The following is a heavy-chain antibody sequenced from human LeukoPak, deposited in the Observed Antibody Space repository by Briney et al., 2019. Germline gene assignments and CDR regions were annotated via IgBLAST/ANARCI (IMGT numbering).Heavy chain of an antibody. CDR3: AKEGVGGFYYDSSGYYYFGY. Sequence: PGGSLRLSCAASGFTFSSYAMSWVRQAPGKGLEWVSAISGSGGSTYYADSVKGRFTISRDNSKNTLYLQMNSLRAEDTAVYYGAKEGVGGFYYDSSGYYYFGYWGQGTLVTVSS. CDR2: ISGSGGST. J-gene: IGHJ4*02. CDR1: GFTFSSYA. D-gene: IGHD3-22*01. V-gene: IGHV3-23*01.